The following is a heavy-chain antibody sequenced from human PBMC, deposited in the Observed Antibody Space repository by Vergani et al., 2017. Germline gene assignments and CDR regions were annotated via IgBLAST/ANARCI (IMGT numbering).Heavy chain of an antibody. CDR2: INPRGGST. V-gene: IGHV1-46*01. J-gene: IGHJ4*02. Sequence: QVQLVQSGAEVKKPGASVKVSCKASGYPFTSYYLHWVRQAPGQGLEWMGIINPRGGSTSYAQKFQGRVTMTRDTSTSTVYMELSSLRSEDTAVYYCAGSPGDLFDYWGQGTLVTVSS. CDR1: GYPFTSYY. CDR3: AGSPGDLFDY. D-gene: IGHD2-21*02.